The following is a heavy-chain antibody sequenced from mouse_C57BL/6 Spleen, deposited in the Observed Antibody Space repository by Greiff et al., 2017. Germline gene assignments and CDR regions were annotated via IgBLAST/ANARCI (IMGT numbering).Heavy chain of an antibody. CDR2: IDPNSCGT. V-gene: IGHV1-72*01. Sequence: QVQLQQPGAELVKPGASVKLSCKASGYTLTSYRMHWVKQRPGRGLEWIGRIDPNSCGTKYNEKFKSKATLTVDKPSSTAYMQRSSLTSEDSAVYYCAREDSPITTVVDYWGQGTTLTVSS. J-gene: IGHJ2*01. D-gene: IGHD1-1*01. CDR3: AREDSPITTVVDY. CDR1: GYTLTSYR.